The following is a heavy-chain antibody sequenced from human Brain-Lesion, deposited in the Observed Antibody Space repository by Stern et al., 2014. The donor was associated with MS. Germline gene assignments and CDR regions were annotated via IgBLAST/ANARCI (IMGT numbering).Heavy chain of an antibody. CDR1: GYTFTGYY. CDR3: ATYYYDSTGYNDF. D-gene: IGHD3-22*01. Sequence: QVQLVQSGAEVKKPGASVKVSCKASGYTFTGYYMHWVRQAPGQGPEWMGWIKPKSGGTNYAQKCQGWVTMTRETSINTAYMELSRLRSDDTAVYYCATYYYDSTGYNDFWGQGTLVTVSS. J-gene: IGHJ4*02. V-gene: IGHV1-2*04. CDR2: IKPKSGGT.